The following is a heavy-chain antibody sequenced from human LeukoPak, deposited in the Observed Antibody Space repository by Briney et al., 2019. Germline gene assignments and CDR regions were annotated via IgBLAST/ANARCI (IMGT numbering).Heavy chain of an antibody. CDR3: ARGFSSWYPLNDY. Sequence: PSETLSLTCTVSGGSISSYYWSWIRQPPGKGLEWIGEINHSGSTNYNPSLKSRVTISVDTSKNQFSLKLSSVTAADTAVYYCARGFSSWYPLNDYWGQGTLVTVSS. V-gene: IGHV4-34*01. D-gene: IGHD6-13*01. J-gene: IGHJ4*02. CDR2: INHSGST. CDR1: GGSISSYY.